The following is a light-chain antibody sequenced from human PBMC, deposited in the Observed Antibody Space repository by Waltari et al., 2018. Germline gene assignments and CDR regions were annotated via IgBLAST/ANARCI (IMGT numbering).Light chain of an antibody. J-gene: IGKJ5*01. CDR1: QRIKNN. CDR3: QQYDNWPLT. V-gene: IGKV3-15*01. CDR2: DAS. Sequence: ETVMTQSPATLSVYPGERATLSCRASQRIKNNLAWYQKKGGQAPRLRHFDASTRATGISARFSGSGYGTEFTLTISSLQSEDFAVYYCQQYDNWPLTFGQGTRLDFK.